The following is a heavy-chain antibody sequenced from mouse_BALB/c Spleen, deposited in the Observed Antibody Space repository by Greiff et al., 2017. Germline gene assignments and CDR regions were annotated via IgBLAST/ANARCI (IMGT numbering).Heavy chain of an antibody. CDR2: IRNKANGYTT. CDR1: GFTFTDYY. V-gene: IGHV7-3*02. Sequence: EVNLVESGGGLVQPGGSLRLSCATSGFTFTDYYMSWVRQPPGKALEWLGFIRNKANGYTTEYSASVKGRFTISRDNSQSILYLQMNTLRAEDSATYYCARGDDYEAWFAYWGQGTLVTVSA. CDR3: ARGDDYEAWFAY. J-gene: IGHJ3*01. D-gene: IGHD2-4*01.